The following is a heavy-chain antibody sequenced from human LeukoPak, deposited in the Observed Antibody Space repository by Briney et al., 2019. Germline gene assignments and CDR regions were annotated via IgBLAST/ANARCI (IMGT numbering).Heavy chain of an antibody. J-gene: IGHJ6*03. CDR1: GGSFYSYY. Sequence: SETLSLTCTVSGGSFYSYYWSCIRQPPGKGLEWIGYIYYSGSTNYNPSLKSRVTISVDTSKNQFSLKLSSVTAADTAVYYCARLPSAGYHFIEVGGKRNTVTVSS. CDR3: ARLPSAGYHFIEV. V-gene: IGHV4-59*08. CDR2: IYYSGST. D-gene: IGHD3-3*01.